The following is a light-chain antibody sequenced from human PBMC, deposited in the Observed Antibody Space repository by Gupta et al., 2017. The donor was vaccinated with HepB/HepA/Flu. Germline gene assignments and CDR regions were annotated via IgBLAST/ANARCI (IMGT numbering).Light chain of an antibody. V-gene: IGLV2-14*03. CDR1: SSDVGGYNY. Sequence: QSALTQPASVSGPPGQSITISCTGTSSDVGGYNYVSWYQQHPGKAPKLMIYDVSNRPSGVSNRFSGSKSGNTASLTISGLQAEDEADYYCSSYTSSSFRWVFGGGTKLTVL. J-gene: IGLJ3*02. CDR3: SSYTSSSFRWV. CDR2: DVS.